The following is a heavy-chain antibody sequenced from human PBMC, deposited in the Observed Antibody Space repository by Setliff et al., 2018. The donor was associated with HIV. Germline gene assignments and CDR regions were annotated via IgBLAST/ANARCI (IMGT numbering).Heavy chain of an antibody. Sequence: SETLSLTCTVSDASISNYHWSWIRQPPGKGLEWIGYIYYSGSTNYNPSLKSRVTTSIDTSTNQFSLKLSSVTAADAAVYYCARLFIPNYFDPWGQGTLVTVSS. CDR3: ARLFIPNYFDP. CDR2: IYYSGST. J-gene: IGHJ5*02. V-gene: IGHV4-59*08. D-gene: IGHD2-21*01. CDR1: DASISNYH.